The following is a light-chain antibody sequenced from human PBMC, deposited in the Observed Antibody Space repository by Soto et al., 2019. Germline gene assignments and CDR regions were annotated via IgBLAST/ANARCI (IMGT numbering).Light chain of an antibody. J-gene: IGKJ2*01. CDR3: QQTFSLPYT. CDR1: QSVSSSY. CDR2: GAS. V-gene: IGKV3-20*01. Sequence: EIVLTQSPGTLSLSPGERATLSCRASQSVSSSYLAWYQQKPGQAPRLLIYGASSRATGIPDRFSGSGSGTDFTLTISRLEPEDVATYYCQQTFSLPYTFGQGTKVEI.